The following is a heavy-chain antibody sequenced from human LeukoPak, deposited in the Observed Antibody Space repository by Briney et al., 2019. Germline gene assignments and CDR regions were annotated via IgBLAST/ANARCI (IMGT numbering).Heavy chain of an antibody. CDR3: ARTVGDRADP. Sequence: ASVKVSCKASGYPFTTYGFIWVRQAPGLGLEWMGWISANNGNTKYGQKFQGRVTMTTDTTTETAYMELSSLRFDDTAIYYCARTVGDRADPWGQRSLVTVSS. CDR2: ISANNGNT. CDR1: GYPFTTYG. J-gene: IGHJ5*02. V-gene: IGHV1-18*01. D-gene: IGHD2-21*01.